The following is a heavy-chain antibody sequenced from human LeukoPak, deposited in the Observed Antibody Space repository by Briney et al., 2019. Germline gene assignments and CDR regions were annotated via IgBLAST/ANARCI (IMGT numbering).Heavy chain of an antibody. CDR2: INPNSGGT. D-gene: IGHD2-15*01. V-gene: IGHV1-2*02. Sequence: ASVKVSCKASGYTFTAYYMHWVRQAPGQGLEWMGWINPNSGGTNYAQKFQGRVTMTGDTSISTAYMELSRLTSDDTAVYYCARDRYCSGGSCYRWFDPWGQGTLVTVSS. CDR3: ARDRYCSGGSCYRWFDP. J-gene: IGHJ5*02. CDR1: GYTFTAYY.